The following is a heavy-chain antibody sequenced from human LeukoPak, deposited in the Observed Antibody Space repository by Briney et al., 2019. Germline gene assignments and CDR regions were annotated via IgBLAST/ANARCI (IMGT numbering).Heavy chain of an antibody. CDR2: IYSSGST. V-gene: IGHV4-39*01. CDR3: AKSGGYGLIDY. D-gene: IGHD1-26*01. CDR1: GASVSGSNYY. J-gene: IGHJ4*02. Sequence: PSETLSLTCAVSGASVSGSNYYGGWIRQPPGKGLEWIGNIYSSGSTYYNASLQSRVTISIDTSKNQFSLRLNSVTAADTAMYYCAKSGGYGLIDYWGQGTRVTVSS.